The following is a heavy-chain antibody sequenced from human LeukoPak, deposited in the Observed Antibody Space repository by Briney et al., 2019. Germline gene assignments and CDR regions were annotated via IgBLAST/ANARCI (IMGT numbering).Heavy chain of an antibody. CDR1: GFTFSSYA. CDR3: ARGPPLAAADKTYDY. CDR2: VSYDGSTK. Sequence: GGSLRLSCAASGFTFSSYAMHWVRQAPGKGLEWVAGVSYDGSTKYYADSVKGRFTISRDNSKNTLYLQMNSLRAEDTAVYYCARGPPLAAADKTYDYWGQGTLVTVSS. D-gene: IGHD6-13*01. V-gene: IGHV3-30*14. J-gene: IGHJ4*02.